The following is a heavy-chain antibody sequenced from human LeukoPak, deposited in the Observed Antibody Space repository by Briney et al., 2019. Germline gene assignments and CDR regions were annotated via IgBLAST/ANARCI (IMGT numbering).Heavy chain of an antibody. J-gene: IGHJ3*02. Sequence: PSETLSPTCAVYGGSFSGYYWSWIRQPPVKGLEWIGEINHSGSTNYNPSLKSRATISVDTSKNQFSLKLSSVTAADTAVYYCATGRYAPISWWDAFDIWGQGTMVTVSS. CDR2: INHSGST. D-gene: IGHD2-21*01. CDR3: ATGRYAPISWWDAFDI. V-gene: IGHV4-34*01. CDR1: GGSFSGYY.